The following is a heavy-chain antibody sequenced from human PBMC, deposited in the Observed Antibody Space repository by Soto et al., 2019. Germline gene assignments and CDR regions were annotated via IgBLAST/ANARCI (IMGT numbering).Heavy chain of an antibody. CDR2: INHSGST. D-gene: IGHD2-2*02. CDR3: ARGLGPPYCSSTSCYNYFDY. CDR1: GVSFSGYY. J-gene: IGHJ4*02. V-gene: IGHV4-34*01. Sequence: SETLSLTCAVYGVSFSGYYWSWIRQPPGKGLEWIGEINHSGSTNYNPSLKSRVTISVDTSKNQFSLKLSSVTAADTAVYYCARGLGPPYCSSTSCYNYFDYWGQGTLVTVSS.